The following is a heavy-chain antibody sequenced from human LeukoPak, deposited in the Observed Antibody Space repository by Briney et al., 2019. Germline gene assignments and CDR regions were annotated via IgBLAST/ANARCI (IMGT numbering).Heavy chain of an antibody. Sequence: GASVKVSCKASGYTFTSYYMHWVRQAPGQGLEWMGIINPSGGSTSYAQKFQGRVTMTRDMSTSTVYMELSSLRSEDTAVYYCARATEDEAGDYWGQGTLVTVSS. CDR3: ARATEDEAGDY. CDR1: GYTFTSYY. CDR2: INPSGGST. V-gene: IGHV1-46*01. J-gene: IGHJ4*02.